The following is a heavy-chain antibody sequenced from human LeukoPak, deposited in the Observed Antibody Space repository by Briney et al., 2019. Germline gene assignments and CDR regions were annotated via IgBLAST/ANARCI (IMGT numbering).Heavy chain of an antibody. V-gene: IGHV4-59*12. CDR2: MYYSGST. D-gene: IGHD1/OR15-1a*01. Sequence: SETLSLTCTVSGGSINNYYWNWIRQPPGKGLEWIGYMYYSGSTNYNPSLKSRVTISVDTSKNQFSLILTSVTAADTAVYYCPREVRGTYYYGMDVWGQGTTVTVSS. J-gene: IGHJ6*02. CDR1: GGSINNYY. CDR3: PREVRGTYYYGMDV.